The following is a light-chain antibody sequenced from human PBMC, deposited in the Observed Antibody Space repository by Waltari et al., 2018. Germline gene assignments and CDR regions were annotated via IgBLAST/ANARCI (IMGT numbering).Light chain of an antibody. CDR3: QTWGTGTVV. CDR1: SGHSNHA. Sequence: QVVLTQSPSASASLGASVKLTCTPSSGHSNHAIAWHPQQPEKGPRYLMTVYSDGSHNKGDGIPDRFSGSSSGAERYLIIASLQSEDEADYYCQTWGTGTVVFGGGTKLTVL. CDR2: VYSDGSH. V-gene: IGLV4-69*01. J-gene: IGLJ2*01.